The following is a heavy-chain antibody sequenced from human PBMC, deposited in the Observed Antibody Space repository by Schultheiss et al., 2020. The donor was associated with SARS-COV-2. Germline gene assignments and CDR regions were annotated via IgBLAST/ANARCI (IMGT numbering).Heavy chain of an antibody. D-gene: IGHD3-22*01. J-gene: IGHJ3*02. Sequence: GGSLRLSCAASGFTFSSYWMSWVRQAPGKGLEWVANIKQDGSEKYYVDSVKGRFTISRDNAKNSLYLQMNSLRAEDTAVYYCARVYDSSGYPDAFDIWGQGTMVTVSS. CDR3: ARVYDSSGYPDAFDI. CDR2: IKQDGSEK. CDR1: GFTFSSYW. V-gene: IGHV3-7*03.